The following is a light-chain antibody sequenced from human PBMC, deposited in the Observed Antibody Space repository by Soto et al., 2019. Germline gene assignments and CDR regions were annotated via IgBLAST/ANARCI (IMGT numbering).Light chain of an antibody. CDR3: QQANTFPWTT. CDR1: QGISNW. J-gene: IGKJ5*01. Sequence: DIQMTQSPSSVSASIGDRVTITCRASQGISNWLAWYQQKPGKAPKLLIYAASTLQSGVPSRFSGSGYGTDFTLTISSLEPEDFATYYCQQANTFPWTTFGQGTRLEIK. V-gene: IGKV1D-12*01. CDR2: AAS.